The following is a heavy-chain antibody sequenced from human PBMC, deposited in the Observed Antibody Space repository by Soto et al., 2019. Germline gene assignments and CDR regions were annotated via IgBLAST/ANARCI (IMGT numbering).Heavy chain of an antibody. Sequence: GGSLRLSCTASGLTFSKYWMHWVRQAPGKGLVWVSQLSSDGSATSDADSVKGRFTISRDNAKNTLYLQMNSLRADDTAVYYCARGSWYAFDMWGQGTMVTVSS. CDR2: LSSDGSAT. D-gene: IGHD6-13*01. J-gene: IGHJ3*02. CDR3: ARGSWYAFDM. V-gene: IGHV3-74*01. CDR1: GLTFSKYW.